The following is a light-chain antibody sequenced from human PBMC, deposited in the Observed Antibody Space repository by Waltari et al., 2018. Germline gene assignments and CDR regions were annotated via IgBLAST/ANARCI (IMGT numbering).Light chain of an antibody. CDR1: KLGEKY. V-gene: IGLV3-1*01. CDR2: EDD. J-gene: IGLJ2*01. CDR3: QAWDGSTSTVV. Sequence: SYEVTQPPSVSVSPGQTASITCSGDKLGEKYVSWYQQKPGQSPVVVIYEDDDRPSGIPERFSGSNSGNTATLTIGGTQAMDEADYYCQAWDGSTSTVVFGGGTKVTVL.